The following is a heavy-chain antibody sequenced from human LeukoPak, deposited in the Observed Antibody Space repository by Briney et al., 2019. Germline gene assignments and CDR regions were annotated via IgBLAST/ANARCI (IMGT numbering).Heavy chain of an antibody. D-gene: IGHD3-10*01. J-gene: IGHJ6*03. CDR2: ISGSGGST. V-gene: IGHV3-23*01. Sequence: QSGGSLRLSCAASGFTFSSYWMHWVRQDPGKGLEWVSAISGSGGSTYYADSVKGRFTISRDNSKNTLYLQMNSLRAEDTAVYYCAKDGSGSSYYYYYYYMDVWGKGTTVTISS. CDR1: GFTFSSYW. CDR3: AKDGSGSSYYYYYYYMDV.